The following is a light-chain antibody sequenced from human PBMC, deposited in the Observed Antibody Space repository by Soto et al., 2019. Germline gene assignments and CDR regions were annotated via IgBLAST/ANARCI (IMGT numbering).Light chain of an antibody. CDR3: AAWDDSLVGV. J-gene: IGLJ2*01. V-gene: IGLV1-47*02. CDR1: RSNIGSNY. CDR2: SDN. Sequence: QLVLTQPPSASGTPGQRVTISCSGSRSNIGSNYVYWYQQLPGTGPKLLIYSDNQRPSGVPDRFSGSKSGTSASLAISGLRSEDEADYYCAAWDDSLVGVFGGGTKLTVL.